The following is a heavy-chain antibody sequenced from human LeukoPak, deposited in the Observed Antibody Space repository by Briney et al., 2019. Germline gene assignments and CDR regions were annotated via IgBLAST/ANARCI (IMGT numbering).Heavy chain of an antibody. J-gene: IGHJ6*03. D-gene: IGHD2-15*01. Sequence: GGSLRLSCAASGFTFSSYGMHWVRQAPGKGLEWVAFIRYDGSNKYYADSVKGRFTISRDNSKNTLYLQMNSLRAEDTAVYYCARGEDIPYYYMDVWGKGTTVTVSS. CDR2: IRYDGSNK. V-gene: IGHV3-30*02. CDR1: GFTFSSYG. CDR3: ARGEDIPYYYMDV.